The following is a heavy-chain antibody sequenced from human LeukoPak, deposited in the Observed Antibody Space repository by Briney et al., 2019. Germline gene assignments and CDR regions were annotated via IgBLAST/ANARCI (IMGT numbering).Heavy chain of an antibody. D-gene: IGHD5-12*01. V-gene: IGHV4-39*07. J-gene: IGHJ5*02. CDR2: IYYTGNT. Sequence: SETLSLTCTVSGGSISNSNYYWGWIRQPPGKGLECIGTIYYTGNTYYNPSLKSRVTISEDTSNNHFSLTLSSVTAADTAVYYCARVEESGYDYRGWFDPWGQGTLVTVSS. CDR3: ARVEESGYDYRGWFDP. CDR1: GGSISNSNYY.